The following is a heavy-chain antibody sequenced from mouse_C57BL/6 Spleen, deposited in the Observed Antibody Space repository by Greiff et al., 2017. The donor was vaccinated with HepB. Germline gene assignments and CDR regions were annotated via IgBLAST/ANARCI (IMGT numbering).Heavy chain of an antibody. Sequence: QVQLQQSGAELVKPGASVKISCKASGYAFSSYWMNWVKQRPGKGLEWIGQIYPGDGDTNYNGKFKGKATLTADKSSSTAYMQLSSLTSEDSAVYFCARMNYGSSYFDYWGQGTTLTVSS. CDR1: GYAFSSYW. V-gene: IGHV1-80*01. CDR3: ARMNYGSSYFDY. J-gene: IGHJ2*01. CDR2: IYPGDGDT. D-gene: IGHD1-1*01.